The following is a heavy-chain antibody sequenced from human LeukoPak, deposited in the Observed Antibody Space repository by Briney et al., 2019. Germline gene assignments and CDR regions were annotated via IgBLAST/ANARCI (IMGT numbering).Heavy chain of an antibody. CDR3: ARDHYGDYGNYFDY. CDR2: ISYDGSNK. J-gene: IGHJ4*02. V-gene: IGHV3-30-3*01. CDR1: GFTFSSYA. Sequence: PGRSLRLSCAASGFTFSSYAMHWVRQAPGKGLEWVAVISYDGSNKYYADSVKGRFTISRDNSKNTLYLQMNSLRAEDTAVYYCARDHYGDYGNYFDYWGQGTLVTVSS. D-gene: IGHD4-17*01.